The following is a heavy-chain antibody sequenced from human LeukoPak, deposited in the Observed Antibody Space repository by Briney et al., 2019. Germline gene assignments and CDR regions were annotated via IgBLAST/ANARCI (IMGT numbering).Heavy chain of an antibody. J-gene: IGHJ4*02. Sequence: PGGSLRLSCAASGFTFSSYSMTWVRQAPGKGLEWVSAISGSGGSTYYADSVKGRFTISRDNSKNTLYLQMNSLRAEDTAVYYCAKGRGTMTTVTASDYWGQGTLVTVSS. V-gene: IGHV3-23*01. CDR1: GFTFSSYS. CDR2: ISGSGGST. D-gene: IGHD4-17*01. CDR3: AKGRGTMTTVTASDY.